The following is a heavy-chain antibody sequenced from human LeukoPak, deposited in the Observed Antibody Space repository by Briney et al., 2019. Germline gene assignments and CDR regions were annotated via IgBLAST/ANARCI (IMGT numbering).Heavy chain of an antibody. D-gene: IGHD3-10*01. CDR1: GFTFRRCA. J-gene: IGHJ4*02. Sequence: GGSLRLSCAASGFTFRRCAMSWVRQAPGKGLEWVAAISGSGGSTYYADSVKGRITISRDSSKNTLYLQMNSLRAEDTAVYYCAKDPLVRGLTYDYWGQGTLVTVSS. CDR2: ISGSGGST. CDR3: AKDPLVRGLTYDY. V-gene: IGHV3-23*01.